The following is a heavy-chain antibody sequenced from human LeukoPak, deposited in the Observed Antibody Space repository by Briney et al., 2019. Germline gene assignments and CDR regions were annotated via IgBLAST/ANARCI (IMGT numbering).Heavy chain of an antibody. Sequence: SQTLSLTCTVSGGSISSGDYYWSWIRQPPGKGLKWIGYIYYSGSTYYNPSLKSRVTISVDTSKNQFSLKLSSVTAADTAVYYCARAPCSSTSCLDAFDIWGQGTMVTVSS. V-gene: IGHV4-30-4*01. CDR1: GGSISSGDYY. J-gene: IGHJ3*02. D-gene: IGHD2-2*01. CDR3: ARAPCSSTSCLDAFDI. CDR2: IYYSGST.